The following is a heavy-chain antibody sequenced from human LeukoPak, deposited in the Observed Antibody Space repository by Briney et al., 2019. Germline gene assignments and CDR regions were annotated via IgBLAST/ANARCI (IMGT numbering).Heavy chain of an antibody. D-gene: IGHD1-26*01. V-gene: IGHV3-33*03. CDR2: IWYDGSYK. J-gene: IGHJ4*02. CDR3: VSDSESRSGGDY. CDR1: GFRFSNYD. Sequence: PGGSLRLSCAASGFRFSNYDMHWVRQAPGKGLEWVAIIWYDGSYKYYGESVRGRSTIARDNAKNTVYLQMNSLRDEDTAVYYCVSDSESRSGGDYWGQGTLVTVSS.